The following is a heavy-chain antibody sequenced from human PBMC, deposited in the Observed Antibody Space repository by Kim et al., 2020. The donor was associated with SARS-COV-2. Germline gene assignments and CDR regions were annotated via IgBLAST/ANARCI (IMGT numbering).Heavy chain of an antibody. CDR1: GYSFTSYW. CDR3: ARRESYYYGSGSYYNSDY. D-gene: IGHD3-10*01. J-gene: IGHJ4*02. CDR2: IDPSDSYT. Sequence: GESLKISCKGSGYSFTSYWISWVRQMPGKGLEWMGRIDPSDSYTNYSPSFQGHVTISADKSISTAYLQWSSLKASDTAMYYCARRESYYYGSGSYYNSDYWGQGTLVTVSS. V-gene: IGHV5-10-1*01.